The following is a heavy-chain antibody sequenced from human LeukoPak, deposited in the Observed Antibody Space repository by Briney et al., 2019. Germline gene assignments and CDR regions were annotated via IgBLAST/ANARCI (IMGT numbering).Heavy chain of an antibody. CDR1: GFTFSDYY. J-gene: IGHJ4*02. CDR3: ARVVGAYDYVWRPDY. D-gene: IGHD3-16*01. Sequence: GGSLRLSCAASGFTFSDYYMSWIRQAPGKGLEWVSYISSSGSTIYYADSVKGRFTISRDNAKNSLYLQMNSLRAEDTAVYYCARVVGAYDYVWRPDYWGQGTLVTVSS. CDR2: ISSSGSTI. V-gene: IGHV3-11*04.